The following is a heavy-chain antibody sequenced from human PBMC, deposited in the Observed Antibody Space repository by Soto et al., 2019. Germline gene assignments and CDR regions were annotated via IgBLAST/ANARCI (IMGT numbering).Heavy chain of an antibody. CDR3: AKDRQKVVAATRTRVYYYYYMDV. CDR2: ISYDGSNK. D-gene: IGHD2-15*01. J-gene: IGHJ6*03. CDR1: GFTFSSYG. V-gene: IGHV3-30*18. Sequence: QVQLVESGGGVVQPGRSLRLSCAASGFTFSSYGMHWVRQAPGKGLEWVAVISYDGSNKYYADSVKGRFTISRDNSKNTLYQQMNSLRAEDTAVYYCAKDRQKVVAATRTRVYYYYYMDVWGKGTTVTVSS.